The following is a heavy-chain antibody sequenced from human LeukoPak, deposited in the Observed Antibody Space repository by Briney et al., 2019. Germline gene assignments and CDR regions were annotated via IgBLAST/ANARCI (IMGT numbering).Heavy chain of an antibody. D-gene: IGHD4-17*01. J-gene: IGHJ3*02. CDR3: VRDNDDYKDDDFVYAFDI. CDR1: GFTVSSNY. Sequence: GGSLRLSCAASGFTVSSNYMSWVRQAPGKGLEWVSVIYSGGSTYYADSVRGRFTISRDNAKNSLYLQMNSLRDEDTAVYYCVRDNDDYKDDDFVYAFDIWGQGTMVTVSS. V-gene: IGHV3-53*01. CDR2: IYSGGST.